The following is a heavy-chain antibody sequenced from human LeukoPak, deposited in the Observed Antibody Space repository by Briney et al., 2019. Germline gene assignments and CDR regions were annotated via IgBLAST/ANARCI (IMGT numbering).Heavy chain of an antibody. CDR1: SGSMTDAC. J-gene: IGHJ4*02. V-gene: IGHV4-59*12. CDR2: IYPNGLT. CDR3: TREGYGRSGYFLDF. Sequence: KPSETLSLTCTVSSGSMTDACWSWFRQAPGKGLEWLGFIYPNGLTEYSPPLRSRVSFSVATSKREATVRLSSVTASDTAVYYCTREGYGRSGYFLDFWGQGTLVTVSS. D-gene: IGHD3-22*01.